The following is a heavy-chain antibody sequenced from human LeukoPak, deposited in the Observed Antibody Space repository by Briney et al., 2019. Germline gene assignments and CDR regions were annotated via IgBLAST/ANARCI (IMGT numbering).Heavy chain of an antibody. V-gene: IGHV1-58*02. CDR3: AAGMYCGGDCYYFQF. J-gene: IGHJ4*02. CDR1: GTSFMSSV. Sequence: SLTVSCQASGTSFMSSVIQWVRQAPGKRLEWMGWISVGGASTNYAQDFQDRISISRDVSIETTYMELTSLTPEDTALYYCAAGMYCGGDCYYFQFWGQGSLVTVSS. D-gene: IGHD2-21*02. CDR2: ISVGGAST.